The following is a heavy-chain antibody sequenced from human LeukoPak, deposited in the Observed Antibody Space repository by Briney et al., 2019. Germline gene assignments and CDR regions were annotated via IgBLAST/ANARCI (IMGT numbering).Heavy chain of an antibody. D-gene: IGHD3-3*01. J-gene: IGHJ5*02. CDR2: IRSTGSST. CDR3: ARVYYASWSGQPLSQHWLDP. Sequence: GGSLRLSCTASGFTFRDYYVTWIRQAPGKGLEWVSYIRSTGSSTAYADSVKGRFAISRDNAKNSLYLQMNGLRVEDTAIYYCARVYYASWSGQPLSQHWLDPWGQGTLVTVSS. V-gene: IGHV3-11*04. CDR1: GFTFRDYY.